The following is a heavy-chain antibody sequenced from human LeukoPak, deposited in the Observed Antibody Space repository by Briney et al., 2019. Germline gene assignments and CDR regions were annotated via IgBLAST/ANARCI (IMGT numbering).Heavy chain of an antibody. V-gene: IGHV3-21*01. J-gene: IGHJ4*02. Sequence: GGSLRLSCAASGFTFSSYSMNWVRQAPGKGLKWVSSISSSSSYIYYADSVKGRFTISRDNAKNSLYLQMNSLRAEDTAVYYCARDSPPSVGATLDYWGQGTLVTVSS. D-gene: IGHD1-26*01. CDR2: ISSSSSYI. CDR1: GFTFSSYS. CDR3: ARDSPPSVGATLDY.